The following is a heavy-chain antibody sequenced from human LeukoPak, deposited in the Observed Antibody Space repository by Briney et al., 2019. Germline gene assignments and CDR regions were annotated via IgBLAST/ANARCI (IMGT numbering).Heavy chain of an antibody. CDR2: ISWNSNTK. V-gene: IGHV3-9*01. CDR3: AKDIVGSAMTGIDY. D-gene: IGHD1-1*01. Sequence: SGGSLRLSCAASGFDFDDYAMQWVRQAPGKGLEWVSGISWNSNTKGYADSVKGRFTISRDNAKYSLYLQMDSLRPEDTALYYCAKDIVGSAMTGIDYWGQGTLVTVSS. J-gene: IGHJ4*02. CDR1: GFDFDDYA.